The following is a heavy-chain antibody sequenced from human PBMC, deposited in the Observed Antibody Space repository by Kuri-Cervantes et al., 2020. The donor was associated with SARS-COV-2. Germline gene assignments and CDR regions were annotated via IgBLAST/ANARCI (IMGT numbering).Heavy chain of an antibody. Sequence: GGSLRLSRAASGFTFSSYAMSWVRQAPGKGLEWVAVISYDGSNKYYADSVKGRFTISRDNSKNTLYLQMNSLRAEDTAVYYCAKDAGYFGGMDVWGQGTTVTVSS. CDR2: ISYDGSNK. CDR1: GFTFSSYA. V-gene: IGHV3-30*18. CDR3: AKDAGYFGGMDV. D-gene: IGHD3-9*01. J-gene: IGHJ6*02.